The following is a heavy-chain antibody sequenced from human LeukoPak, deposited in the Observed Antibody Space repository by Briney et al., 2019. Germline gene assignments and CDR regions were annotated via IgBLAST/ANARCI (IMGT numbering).Heavy chain of an antibody. J-gene: IGHJ3*02. V-gene: IGHV3-9*01. Sequence: GGSLRLSCAASGFTFDDYAMHWVRQVPGKGLEWVSGISWNSGSIAYANSVKGRFTISRDNAKNSLYLQMNSLRAEDTAVYYCAREVDSSTLGIWGQGTMVTVSS. CDR2: ISWNSGSI. CDR3: AREVDSSTLGI. CDR1: GFTFDDYA. D-gene: IGHD6-13*01.